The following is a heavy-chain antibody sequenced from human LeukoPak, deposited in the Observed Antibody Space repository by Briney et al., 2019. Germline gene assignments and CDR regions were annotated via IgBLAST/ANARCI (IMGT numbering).Heavy chain of an antibody. D-gene: IGHD2-15*01. CDR1: GGYISSSSYS. J-gene: IGHJ4*02. CDR3: ARGVCSGGSCYFDY. Sequence: SETLFLTCTVSGGYISSSSYSWGWIRQPPGKGLEWIGSIYYSGSTYYNPSLKSRVTISVDTSKNQFSMKLSSVTAADTAVYYCARGVCSGGSCYFDYWGQGTLVTVSS. CDR2: IYYSGST. V-gene: IGHV4-39*07.